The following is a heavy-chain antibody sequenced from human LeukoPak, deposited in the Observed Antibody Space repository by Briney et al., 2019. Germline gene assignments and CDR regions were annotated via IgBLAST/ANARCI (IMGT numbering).Heavy chain of an antibody. CDR2: SSPSGNTI. J-gene: IGHJ4*02. V-gene: IGHV3-11*04. D-gene: IGHD2-2*01. Sequence: PGGSLRLSCAASGFTFSDYYMSWIRQVPGKGLEWISYSSPSGNTINYADSVKGRFTISRDNAKSSLYLQMNSLRGEDTAVYYCAMRGDTLVIPATYMFDYWGQGTLVTVSS. CDR1: GFTFSDYY. CDR3: AMRGDTLVIPATYMFDY.